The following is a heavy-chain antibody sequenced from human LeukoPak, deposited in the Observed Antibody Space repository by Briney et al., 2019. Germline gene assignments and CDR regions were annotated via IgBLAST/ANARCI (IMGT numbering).Heavy chain of an antibody. D-gene: IGHD6-13*01. J-gene: IGHJ4*02. V-gene: IGHV3-74*01. Sequence: GGSLRLSCAASGFTFSSYWMHWVRQAPGKGLVWVSRINSDGSSTSYADSVKGRFTISRDNAKNTLYLQMNSLRAEDTAVYYCSRGVSSWYFDYWGQGTLVTVSS. CDR1: GFTFSSYW. CDR2: INSDGSST. CDR3: SRGVSSWYFDY.